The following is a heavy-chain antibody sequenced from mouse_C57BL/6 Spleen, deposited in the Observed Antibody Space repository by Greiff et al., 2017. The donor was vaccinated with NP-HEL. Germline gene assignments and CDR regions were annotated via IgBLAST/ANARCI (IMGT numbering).Heavy chain of an antibody. J-gene: IGHJ4*01. CDR1: GYTFTSYW. CDR3: ARPYSNEDYYAMDY. D-gene: IGHD2-5*01. CDR2: IDPSDSYT. V-gene: IGHV1-50*01. Sequence: QVQLQQPGAELVKPGASVKLSCKASGYTFTSYWMQWVKQRPGQGLEWIGEIDPSDSYTNYNQKFKGKATLTVDTSSSTAYMQLSSLTSEDSAVYYCARPYSNEDYYAMDYWGQGTSVTVSS.